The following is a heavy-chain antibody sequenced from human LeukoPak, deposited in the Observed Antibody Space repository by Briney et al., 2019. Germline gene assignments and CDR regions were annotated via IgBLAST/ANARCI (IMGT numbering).Heavy chain of an antibody. CDR3: AKDRTGYGSGSYYNGQD. CDR1: GFTFSSYG. Sequence: GGSLRLSCAASGFTFSSYGMHWVRQAPGKGLEWVALISYDGSHKYYADSVKGRFTISRDNSKNTLYLQMNSLRAEDTAVYYCAKDRTGYGSGSYYNGQDWGQGTLVTVSS. D-gene: IGHD3-10*01. CDR2: ISYDGSHK. J-gene: IGHJ4*02. V-gene: IGHV3-30*19.